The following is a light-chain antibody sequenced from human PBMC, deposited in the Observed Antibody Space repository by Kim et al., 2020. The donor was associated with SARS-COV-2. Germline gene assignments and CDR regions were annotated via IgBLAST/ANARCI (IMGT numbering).Light chain of an antibody. CDR1: SSGVGGYNY. CDR2: DVS. Sequence: SVTSACTGTSSGVGGYNYVSWYQQHPGKAPKLMIYDVSKRPSGVPDRFSGSKSGNTASLTISGLQAEDEADYYCCSYAGSYTYVFGTGTKVTVL. V-gene: IGLV2-11*01. CDR3: CSYAGSYTYV. J-gene: IGLJ1*01.